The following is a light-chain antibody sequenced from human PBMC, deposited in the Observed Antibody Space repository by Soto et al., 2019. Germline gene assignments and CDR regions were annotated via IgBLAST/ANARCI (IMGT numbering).Light chain of an antibody. CDR3: QQDTSYPLT. Sequence: DIQMTQSPSTLSASVGDRVTITCRASQSISSWLAWSQQKPGKAPKLMIYKASNVQGGFPSSFSGSGSGTEFTLTISSLQPDDFATYYFQQDTSYPLTFGQGTKVEIK. CDR1: QSISSW. V-gene: IGKV1-5*03. CDR2: KAS. J-gene: IGKJ1*01.